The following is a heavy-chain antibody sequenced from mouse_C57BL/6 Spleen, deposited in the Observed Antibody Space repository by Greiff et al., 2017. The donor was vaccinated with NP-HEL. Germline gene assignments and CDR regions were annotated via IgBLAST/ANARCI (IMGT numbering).Heavy chain of an antibody. J-gene: IGHJ4*01. CDR3: ARGMGLRRGGNAMDY. D-gene: IGHD2-4*01. V-gene: IGHV5-16*01. Sequence: EVKLVESEGGLVQPGSSMKLSCTASGFTFSDYYMAWVRQVPEKGLEWVANINYDGSSTYYLDSLKSRFIISRDNAKNILYLQMSSLKSEDTATYYGARGMGLRRGGNAMDYWGQGTSVTVSS. CDR2: INYDGSST. CDR1: GFTFSDYY.